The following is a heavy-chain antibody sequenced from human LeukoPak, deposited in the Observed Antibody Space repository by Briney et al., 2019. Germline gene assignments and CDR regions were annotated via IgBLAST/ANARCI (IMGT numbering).Heavy chain of an antibody. J-gene: IGHJ3*02. D-gene: IGHD1-20*01. CDR3: ARSGSGYNWNHNSESAFEI. CDR2: IYPGDSDT. Sequence: GESLKISCKGSGYSFTSYWIGWVRQMPGKGLGWMGIIYPGDSDTRYSPSFQGQVTISADKSISTAYLQWSSLKASDTAMNYCARSGSGYNWNHNSESAFEIWGQGTMVTVSS. CDR1: GYSFTSYW. V-gene: IGHV5-51*01.